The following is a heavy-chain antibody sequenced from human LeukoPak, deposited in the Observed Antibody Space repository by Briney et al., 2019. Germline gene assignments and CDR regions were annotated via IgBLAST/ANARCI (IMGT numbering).Heavy chain of an antibody. V-gene: IGHV4-61*02. J-gene: IGHJ5*02. Sequence: SQTLSLTCTVSGGSISSGSYYWSWIRQPAGKGLEWIGRIYTSGSTNYNPSLKSRVTISVDTSKNQFSLKLSSVTAADTAVYYCARDAGFYAGIDHWGQGTLVTVSS. CDR3: ARDAGFYAGIDH. D-gene: IGHD2/OR15-2a*01. CDR2: IYTSGST. CDR1: GGSISSGSYY.